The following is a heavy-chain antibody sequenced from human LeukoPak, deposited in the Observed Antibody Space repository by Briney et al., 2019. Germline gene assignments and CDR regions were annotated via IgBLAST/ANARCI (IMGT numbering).Heavy chain of an antibody. Sequence: SETLSLTCKVSGGSISSHYWTWIPQPPGKGRKGIEYIYYSGSNNSHPSLKSRVTILVDTSKNQFSLKLSSVNAADTAVYYCAFADYYCYYMDVWGKGTTVTVSS. V-gene: IGHV4-59*11. CDR1: GGSISSHY. J-gene: IGHJ6*03. D-gene: IGHD2-21*01. CDR2: IYYSGSN. CDR3: AFADYYCYYMDV.